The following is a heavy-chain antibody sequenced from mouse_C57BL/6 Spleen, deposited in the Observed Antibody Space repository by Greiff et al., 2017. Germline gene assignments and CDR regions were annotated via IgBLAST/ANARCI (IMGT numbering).Heavy chain of an antibody. CDR2: ISYDGSN. V-gene: IGHV3-6*01. CDR1: GYSITSGYY. J-gene: IGHJ4*01. D-gene: IGHD2-4*01. Sequence: EVQLVESGPGLVKPSQSLSLTCSVTGYSITSGYYWNWIRQFPGNKLEWMGYISYDGSNNYNPSLKNRIPITRDTSKNQFFLKLNSVTTEDTATYYCARENDYYYYAMDYWGQGTSVTVSS. CDR3: ARENDYYYYAMDY.